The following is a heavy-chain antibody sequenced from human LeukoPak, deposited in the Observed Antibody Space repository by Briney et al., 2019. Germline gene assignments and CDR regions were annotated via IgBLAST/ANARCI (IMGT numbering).Heavy chain of an antibody. CDR2: INPNSGGT. D-gene: IGHD3-22*01. V-gene: IGHV1-2*06. CDR1: GYIFTDYY. J-gene: IGHJ6*03. CDR3: ARGDYYDSSGYLYYYYYYYMDV. Sequence: GASVKVSCKASGYIFTDYYMHWVRQAPGQELGWMGQINPNSGGTNYAQKFQGRVTMTRDTSISTAYMELSRLRSDDTAVYYCARGDYYDSSGYLYYYYYYYMDVWGKGTTVTVSS.